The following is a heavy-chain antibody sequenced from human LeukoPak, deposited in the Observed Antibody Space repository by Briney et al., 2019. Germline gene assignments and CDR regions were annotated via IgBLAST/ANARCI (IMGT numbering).Heavy chain of an antibody. CDR1: GYSFTNYW. D-gene: IGHD6-13*01. Sequence: GESLKISCKGSGYSFTNYWIGWVRQMPGKGLEWMGIIHNGDSDTRYSPSFQGQVTISADKSITTAYLQWSSLKASDTAIYFCASPSSSWSDAFHIWGQGTMVTVSS. CDR2: IHNGDSDT. V-gene: IGHV5-51*01. CDR3: ASPSSSWSDAFHI. J-gene: IGHJ3*02.